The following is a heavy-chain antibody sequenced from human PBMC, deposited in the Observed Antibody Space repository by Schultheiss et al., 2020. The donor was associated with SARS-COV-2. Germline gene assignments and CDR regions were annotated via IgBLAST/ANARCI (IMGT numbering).Heavy chain of an antibody. D-gene: IGHD6-13*01. CDR1: GFTFSDYY. CDR3: AKVAQYSSSWYTDYYYYYGMDV. CDR2: ISSTDNYM. V-gene: IGHV3-21*01. Sequence: GGSLRLSCAASGFTFSDYYMNWVRQAPGKGLEWVSSISSTDNYMYYADSVKGRFTISRDNSKNTLYLQMNSLRAEDTAVYYCAKVAQYSSSWYTDYYYYYGMDVWGQGTTVTVSS. J-gene: IGHJ6*02.